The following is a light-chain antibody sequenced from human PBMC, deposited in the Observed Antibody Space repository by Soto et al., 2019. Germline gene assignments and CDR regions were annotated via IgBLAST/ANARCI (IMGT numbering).Light chain of an antibody. CDR2: EVS. CDR1: SSDVGGYNY. Sequence: QSALTQPASVSGSPGQSITISCTGTSSDVGGYNYVSWYQQHPGKAPKLMSYEVSNRPSGVSNRFSGSKSGNTASLTISGLQAEDEADYYCSSYTSSSTLVFGTGTKLTVL. CDR3: SSYTSSSTLV. J-gene: IGLJ1*01. V-gene: IGLV2-14*01.